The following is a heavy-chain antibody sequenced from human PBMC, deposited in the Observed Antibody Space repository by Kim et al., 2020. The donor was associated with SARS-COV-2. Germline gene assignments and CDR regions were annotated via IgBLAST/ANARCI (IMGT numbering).Heavy chain of an antibody. V-gene: IGHV4-34*01. J-gene: IGHJ3*02. Sequence: YNPSLKSRVTISVDTSKNQFSLKLSAVTAADTAVYYCARGDVGTPYAFDIWGQGTMVTVSS. CDR3: ARGDVGTPYAFDI.